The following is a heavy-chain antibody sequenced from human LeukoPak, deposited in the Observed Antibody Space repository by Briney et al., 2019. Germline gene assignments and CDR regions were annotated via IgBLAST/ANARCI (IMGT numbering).Heavy chain of an antibody. V-gene: IGHV3-21*06. J-gene: IGHJ4*02. CDR2: ICTSSTYI. CDR3: VRKMKTGSSSGDYDY. D-gene: IGHD1-1*01. Sequence: PGGSLRLSCAASGFIFSGHTMNWVRQAPGRGLEWVSSICTSSTYIYYAGSVEGRCTISRHNPKNSLFLQMNSLRAEDTAIYYCVRKMKTGSSSGDYDYWGQGTPVTVSS. CDR1: GFIFSGHT.